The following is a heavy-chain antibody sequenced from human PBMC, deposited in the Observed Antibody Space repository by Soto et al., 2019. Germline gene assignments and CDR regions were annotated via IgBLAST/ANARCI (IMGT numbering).Heavy chain of an antibody. D-gene: IGHD6-6*01. Sequence: GESLKISCQGSGYSFASYWIGWVRQMPGKDLEWMGIIYPGDSDTRYSPSFQGQVTISADKSLRTAYLQWNSLKASDTALYYCARTRSFTLGFYYDGMDVWGRGTTVTVPS. J-gene: IGHJ6*02. CDR1: GYSFASYW. V-gene: IGHV5-51*01. CDR2: IYPGDSDT. CDR3: ARTRSFTLGFYYDGMDV.